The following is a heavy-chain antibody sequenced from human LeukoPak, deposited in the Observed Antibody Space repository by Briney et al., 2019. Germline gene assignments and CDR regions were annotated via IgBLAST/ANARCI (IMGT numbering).Heavy chain of an antibody. J-gene: IGHJ4*02. CDR3: ATDRRYSGSYPNFDY. D-gene: IGHD1-26*01. V-gene: IGHV1-24*01. CDR2: FDPEDGET. Sequence: EASVKVSCKVSGYTLTELSMHWVRQAPGKGLEWMGGFDPEDGETIYAQKFQGRVTMTEDTSTDTAYMELSSLRSEDTAVYYCATDRRYSGSYPNFDYWGQGTLVTVSS. CDR1: GYTLTELS.